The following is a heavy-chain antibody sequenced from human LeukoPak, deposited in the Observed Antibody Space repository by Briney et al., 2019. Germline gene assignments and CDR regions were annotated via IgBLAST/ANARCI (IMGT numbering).Heavy chain of an antibody. Sequence: PSETLSLTCTVSGGSISSYYWSWIRQPPGKGLEWIGYIYYRGSTNYNPSLKSRVTISVDTSKNQFSLKLSSVTAADTAVYYCASGLYSTLFDYWGQGTLVTVSS. D-gene: IGHD2-2*01. J-gene: IGHJ4*02. CDR3: ASGLYSTLFDY. CDR1: GGSISSYY. V-gene: IGHV4-59*01. CDR2: IYYRGST.